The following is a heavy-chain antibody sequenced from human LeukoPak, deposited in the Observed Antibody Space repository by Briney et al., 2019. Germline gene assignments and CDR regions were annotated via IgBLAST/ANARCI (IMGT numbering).Heavy chain of an antibody. V-gene: IGHV3-64*01. CDR3: ARDYLTGAEYFQH. CDR2: ISSNGGST. Sequence: GGSLRLSCAASGFTFSSYAMHWVRQAPGKGLEYVSAISSNGGSTYYANSVKGRFTISRDNAKNSLYLQMNSLRDEDTAVYYCARDYLTGAEYFQHWGQGTLVTVSS. J-gene: IGHJ1*01. CDR1: GFTFSSYA. D-gene: IGHD3-9*01.